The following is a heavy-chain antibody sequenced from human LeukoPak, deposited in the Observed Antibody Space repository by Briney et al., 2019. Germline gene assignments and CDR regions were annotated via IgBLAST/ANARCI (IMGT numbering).Heavy chain of an antibody. CDR1: GLSFSNYA. J-gene: IGHJ2*01. V-gene: IGHV3-23*01. CDR2: ISGNGGST. D-gene: IGHD6-13*01. Sequence: PGGSLRLSCAASGLSFSNYAMTWARQAPGKGLQWVSSISGNGGSTYYADSVQGRFTISRDNSKNTLDLQMNSLRAEDTALYYCAKTYSITWSDWYFDLWGRGTLVTVSS. CDR3: AKTYSITWSDWYFDL.